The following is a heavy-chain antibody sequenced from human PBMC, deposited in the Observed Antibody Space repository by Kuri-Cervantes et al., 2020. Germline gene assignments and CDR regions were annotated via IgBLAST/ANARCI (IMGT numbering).Heavy chain of an antibody. J-gene: IGHJ3*02. CDR3: ARDLVRENGYYYDSSGYPDAFDI. Sequence: GGSLRLSCAASGFTFSSYWMSWVRQAPGKGLEWVANIKQDGSEKYYVDSVKGRFTISRDNAKNSLYLQMNSLRDEDTAVYYCARDLVRENGYYYDSSGYPDAFDIWGQGTMVTVSS. D-gene: IGHD3-22*01. CDR1: GFTFSSYW. V-gene: IGHV3-7*01. CDR2: IKQDGSEK.